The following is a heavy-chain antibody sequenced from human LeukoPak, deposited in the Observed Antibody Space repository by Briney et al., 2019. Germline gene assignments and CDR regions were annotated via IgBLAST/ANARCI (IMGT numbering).Heavy chain of an antibody. Sequence: GCSLRLSCAASGFTFSSYAMTWVRQTPEKGLQWVSGISGAGGNTYYADSVKGRFTISRDNSKNTLYLQLNSLRAEDTAIYYCAKQGQLIRGGVDYWGQGTQVTVSS. CDR3: AKQGQLIRGGVDY. V-gene: IGHV3-23*01. CDR2: ISGAGGNT. CDR1: GFTFSSYA. J-gene: IGHJ4*02. D-gene: IGHD6-13*01.